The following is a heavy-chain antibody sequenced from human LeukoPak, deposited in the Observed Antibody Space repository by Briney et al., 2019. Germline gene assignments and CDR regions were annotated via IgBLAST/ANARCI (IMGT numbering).Heavy chain of an antibody. V-gene: IGHV3-30*04. D-gene: IGHD4-17*01. Sequence: PGGSLRLSCAASGFTFSSYAMHWVRQAPGKGLEWVAVISYDGSNKYYADSVKGRFTISRDNSKNTLYLQMNSLRAEDTAVYYCARDRYDYASPGAFDIWGQGTMVTVSS. CDR1: GFTFSSYA. CDR2: ISYDGSNK. CDR3: ARDRYDYASPGAFDI. J-gene: IGHJ3*02.